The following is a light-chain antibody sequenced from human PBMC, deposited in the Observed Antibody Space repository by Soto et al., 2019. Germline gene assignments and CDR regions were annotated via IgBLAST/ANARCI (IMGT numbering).Light chain of an antibody. CDR3: ATWDDSLHGYV. CDR2: SSN. CDR1: NANIGNNK. V-gene: IGLV1-44*01. Sequence: QSPLTQPPSASTTPGQKVTISCSGSNANIGNNKVNWYQQLPGTAPKLLIYSSNQRPSGVPDRFSGSKAGTSASLAISGLRSEDEANYYCATWDDSLHGYVFGAGTKVTVL. J-gene: IGLJ1*01.